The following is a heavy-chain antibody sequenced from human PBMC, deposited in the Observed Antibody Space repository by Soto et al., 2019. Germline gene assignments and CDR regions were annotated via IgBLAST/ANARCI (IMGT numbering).Heavy chain of an antibody. D-gene: IGHD2-2*01. CDR1: GFTFSSYA. CDR2: ISYDGSNK. J-gene: IGHJ6*02. CDR3: ARVLDIVLVPAATDGSYGMDV. V-gene: IGHV3-30-3*01. Sequence: QVQLVESGGGVVQPGRSLRLSCAASGFTFSSYAMHWVRQAPGKGLEWVAVISYDGSNKYYADSVKGRFTISRDNSKNTLYLQMNSLRAEDTAMYCCARVLDIVLVPAATDGSYGMDVWGQGTTVTVSS.